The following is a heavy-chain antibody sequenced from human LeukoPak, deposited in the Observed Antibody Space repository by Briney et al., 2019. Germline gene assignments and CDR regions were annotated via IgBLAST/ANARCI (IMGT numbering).Heavy chain of an antibody. D-gene: IGHD1-26*01. V-gene: IGHV4-30-2*01. CDR1: GGSISSGGYY. Sequence: PSQTLSLTCTVSGGSISSGGYYWSWIRQPPGKGLEWIGYIYHSGSTYYNPSLKSRVTISVDRSKNQFSLKLSSVTAADTAVYYCARDRQSSGSYTRPFDYWGQGTLVTVSS. CDR3: ARDRQSSGSYTRPFDY. CDR2: IYHSGST. J-gene: IGHJ4*02.